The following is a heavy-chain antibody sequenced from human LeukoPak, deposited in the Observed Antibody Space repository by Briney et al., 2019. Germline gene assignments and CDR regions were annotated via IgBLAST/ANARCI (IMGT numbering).Heavy chain of an antibody. V-gene: IGHV1-2*04. D-gene: IGHD3-9*01. Sequence: ASVKVSCKASGYTFTGYYMHWVRQAPGQGLEWMGWINPNSGGTNYAQKFQGWVTMTRDTSISTAYMELSRLRSDDTAVYYCARVSPEGYDILTGPSGGMDVWGQGTTVTVSS. CDR3: ARVSPEGYDILTGPSGGMDV. J-gene: IGHJ6*02. CDR1: GYTFTGYY. CDR2: INPNSGGT.